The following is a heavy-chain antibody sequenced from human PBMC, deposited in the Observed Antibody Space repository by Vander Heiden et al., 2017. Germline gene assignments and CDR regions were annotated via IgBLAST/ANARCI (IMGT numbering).Heavy chain of an antibody. CDR1: GYTFTNYY. CDR2: INPSADDS. D-gene: IGHD5-18*01. Sequence: QVQLVQSGAEVKKPGASVRVSCKASGYTFTNYYLHWVRQAPGQGLEWMGVINPSADDSSATQNCQGRVTMTRDTSTSTVNMELSSLSSEDMAVYYCARSSGYNYGYAFDYWGQGTLVTVSS. CDR3: ARSSGYNYGYAFDY. V-gene: IGHV1-46*01. J-gene: IGHJ4*02.